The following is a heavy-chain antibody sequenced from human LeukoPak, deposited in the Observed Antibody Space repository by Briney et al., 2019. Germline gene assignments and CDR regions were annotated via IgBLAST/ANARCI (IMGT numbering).Heavy chain of an antibody. CDR1: GGSISSYY. D-gene: IGHD6-13*01. J-gene: IGHJ4*02. V-gene: IGHV4-59*01. CDR2: IYYSGTT. CDR3: ARGVYIAAARYGY. Sequence: SETLSLTCTVSGGSISSYYWSWIRQPPGKGLEWIGYIYYSGTTNYNPSLKSRVTISVDTSKNQFSLKLNSVTAADTAVYYCARGVYIAAARYGYWGQGTLVTVSS.